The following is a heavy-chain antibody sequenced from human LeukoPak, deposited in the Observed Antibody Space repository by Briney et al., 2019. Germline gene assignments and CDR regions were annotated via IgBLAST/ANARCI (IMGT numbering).Heavy chain of an antibody. Sequence: SGTLSLTCTVSGGSISPYYWSWIRQPPGKGLEWIGYIYYSGQTNYNPSLKSRVTISVDTSKNQFSLKLRSVTAADTALYYCARGHSSGWTLSSFDYWGQGTLVTVSS. CDR2: IYYSGQT. D-gene: IGHD6-19*01. CDR1: GGSISPYY. CDR3: ARGHSSGWTLSSFDY. V-gene: IGHV4-59*01. J-gene: IGHJ4*02.